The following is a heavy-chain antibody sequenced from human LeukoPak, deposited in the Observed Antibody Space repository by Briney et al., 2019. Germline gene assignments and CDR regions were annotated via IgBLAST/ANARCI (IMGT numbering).Heavy chain of an antibody. D-gene: IGHD4-11*01. CDR2: IYYSGST. CDR3: ARDGSNYYDY. V-gene: IGHV4-59*01. Sequence: SETLSLTCSVSGDSISIYYWSWIRQPPGKGLEWIGYIYYSGSTNYNPSLKSRVTISVDTSKNQFSLKLSSVTAADTAVYYCARDGSNYYDYWGQGTLVTVSS. J-gene: IGHJ4*02. CDR1: GDSISIYY.